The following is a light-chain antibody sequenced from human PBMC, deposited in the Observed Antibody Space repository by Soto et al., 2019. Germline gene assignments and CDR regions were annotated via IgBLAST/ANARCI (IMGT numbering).Light chain of an antibody. CDR1: QSVSSAY. CDR3: QQYATSRWT. V-gene: IGKV3-20*01. Sequence: EIVLTQSPGTLSLSPGERVTLSCRATQSVSSAYLAWYQQKPGQAPRLLIYGTSSRATGIPDRFSGSGSGTDFTLTIRRLEPEDFAVYYCQQYATSRWTFGQGTKVEI. CDR2: GTS. J-gene: IGKJ1*01.